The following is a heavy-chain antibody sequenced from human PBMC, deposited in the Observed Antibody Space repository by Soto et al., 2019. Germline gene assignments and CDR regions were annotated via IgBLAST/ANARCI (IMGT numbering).Heavy chain of an antibody. CDR3: AKSSRDCSGGSCYSETPIDY. D-gene: IGHD2-15*01. J-gene: IGHJ4*01. Sequence: GWSLRLSCAASGCTFSSYAVSWVRQAPGKVPEWVAAISGSGGSTYYAYSVNGRFTICRDNSKNTLYPQMNSLRAEDTAVYYSAKSSRDCSGGSCYSETPIDYWGQGTPVAVS. CDR2: ISGSGGST. V-gene: IGHV3-23*01. CDR1: GCTFSSYA.